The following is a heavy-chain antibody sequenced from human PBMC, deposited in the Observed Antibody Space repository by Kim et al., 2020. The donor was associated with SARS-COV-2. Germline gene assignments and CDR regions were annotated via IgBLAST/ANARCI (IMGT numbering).Heavy chain of an antibody. CDR1: GGSISSYY. V-gene: IGHV4-59*01. J-gene: IGHJ5*02. CDR3: AGTHAGWFDP. Sequence: SETLSLTCTVSGGSISSYYWSWIRQPPGKGLEWIGYIYYSGSTNYNPSLKSRVTISVDTSKNQFSLKLSSVTAADTAVYYCAGTHAGWFDPWGQGTLVTV. CDR2: IYYSGST.